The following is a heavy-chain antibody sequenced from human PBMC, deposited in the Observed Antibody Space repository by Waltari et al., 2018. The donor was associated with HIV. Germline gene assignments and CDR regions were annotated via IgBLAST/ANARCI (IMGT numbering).Heavy chain of an antibody. V-gene: IGHV3-74*01. J-gene: IGHJ4*02. CDR2: IDTGGGTA. D-gene: IGHD6-19*01. CDR1: GFTFSNYW. CDR3: ARRHSSVGILDS. Sequence: EVQLVESGGGLVQPGGSLRLSCAASGFTFSNYWMHWVRQAPGKGLVWVSRIDTGGGTASYADAVKGRFTISRDNAKNTLYLQMNSLRAEDTAVYYCARRHSSVGILDSWGQGTLVTVSS.